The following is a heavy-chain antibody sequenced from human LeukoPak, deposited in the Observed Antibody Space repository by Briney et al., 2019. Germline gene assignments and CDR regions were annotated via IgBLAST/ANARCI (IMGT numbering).Heavy chain of an antibody. CDR2: KWYDGSNK. CDR1: GFTFISYG. V-gene: IGHV3-33*01. CDR3: ARDHMALSYSGSYYDY. J-gene: IGHJ4*02. D-gene: IGHD1-26*01. Sequence: GGSLRLSCAAYGFTFISYGMHWVPQAPGKGLEMVEVKWYDGSNKYYADSVEGRFTISRDNSKTTLYLQMNSLRAEDTAVYYCARDHMALSYSGSYYDYWGQGTLVTVSS.